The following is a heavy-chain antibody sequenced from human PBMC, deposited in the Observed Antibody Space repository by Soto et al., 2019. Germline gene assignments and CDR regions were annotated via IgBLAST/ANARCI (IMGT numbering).Heavy chain of an antibody. CDR1: GGSISSYY. CDR2: IYYSGST. Sequence: SETLSLTCTVSGGSISSYYWSWIRQPPGKGLERIGYIYYSGSTNYNPSLKSRVTISVDTSKNQFSLKLSSVTAADTAVYYCARGTYSGSYYSLDYWGQGTLVTVSS. J-gene: IGHJ4*02. CDR3: ARGTYSGSYYSLDY. D-gene: IGHD1-26*01. V-gene: IGHV4-59*01.